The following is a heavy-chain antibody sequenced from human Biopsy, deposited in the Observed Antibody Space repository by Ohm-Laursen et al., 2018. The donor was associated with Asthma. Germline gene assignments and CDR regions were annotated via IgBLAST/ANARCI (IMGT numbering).Heavy chain of an antibody. CDR3: AKELFPGWELRRGPDS. Sequence: SLRLSCLASGFSFSNFGMHWVRQAPGKGLEWVAVISFDGSNEDYADSVKGRFTISRDNSKNTLFLEMNSLRPEDTAVYYCAKELFPGWELRRGPDSWGQGTLVTVSS. CDR2: ISFDGSNE. J-gene: IGHJ4*02. D-gene: IGHD1-26*01. V-gene: IGHV3-30*18. CDR1: GFSFSNFG.